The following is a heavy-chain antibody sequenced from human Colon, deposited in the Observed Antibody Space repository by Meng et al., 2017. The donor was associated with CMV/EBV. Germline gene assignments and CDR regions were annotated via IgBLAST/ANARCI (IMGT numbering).Heavy chain of an antibody. Sequence: SGFTFRSYWMHWVRQAPGKGLVWVSRINSDGSSTSYADYVKGRFTISRDNAKNTLYLQMNSLRVEGTAVYYCARDPPAYGSSEADIDYWGQGTLVTVSS. D-gene: IGHD3-22*01. CDR1: GFTFRSYW. CDR3: ARDPPAYGSSEADIDY. CDR2: INSDGSST. V-gene: IGHV3-74*01. J-gene: IGHJ4*02.